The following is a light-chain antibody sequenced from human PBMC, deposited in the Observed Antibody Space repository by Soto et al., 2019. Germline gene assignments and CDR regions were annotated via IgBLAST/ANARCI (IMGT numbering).Light chain of an antibody. J-gene: IGLJ1*01. Sequence: QSALTQSASVSGSPGQSITISCTGTSSDVGAYNYVSWYQQHPGKAPKLMIYDVTNRPSGVSNRFSGSKSGNTASLTISGLQAEDEADYYCSSYTTRDTRVFGTGTKLTVL. CDR1: SSDVGAYNY. CDR3: SSYTTRDTRV. CDR2: DVT. V-gene: IGLV2-14*01.